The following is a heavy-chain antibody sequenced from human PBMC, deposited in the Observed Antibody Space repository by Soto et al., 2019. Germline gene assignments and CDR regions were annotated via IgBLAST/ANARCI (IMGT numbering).Heavy chain of an antibody. Sequence: SETLSLTCTVSGGSVSSADYYWSWVRQPPGKGLEWIGYIYYSGTTYYNPSLESRLSISLDTSKNQFSLKLSSVTAADTAVYYCARGSGQQLLYYYGMDVWGQGTTVTVSS. V-gene: IGHV4-30-4*01. CDR3: ARGSGQQLLYYYGMDV. CDR2: IYYSGTT. J-gene: IGHJ6*02. CDR1: GGSVSSADYY. D-gene: IGHD6-13*01.